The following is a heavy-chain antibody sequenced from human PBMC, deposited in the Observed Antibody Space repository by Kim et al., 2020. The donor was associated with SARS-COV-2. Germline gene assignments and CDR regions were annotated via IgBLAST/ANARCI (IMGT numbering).Heavy chain of an antibody. Sequence: GGSLRLSCAASGFTFDDYAMHWVRQAPGKGLEWVSGISWNSGSIGYADSVKGRFTISRDNAKNSLYLQMNSLRAEDTALYYCAKDIVGFSSGWFDYYYGMDVWGQGTTVTVSS. CDR3: AKDIVGFSSGWFDYYYGMDV. V-gene: IGHV3-9*01. CDR1: GFTFDDYA. CDR2: ISWNSGSI. D-gene: IGHD6-19*01. J-gene: IGHJ6*02.